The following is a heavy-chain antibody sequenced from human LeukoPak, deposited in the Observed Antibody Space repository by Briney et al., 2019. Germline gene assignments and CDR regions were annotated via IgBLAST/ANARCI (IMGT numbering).Heavy chain of an antibody. CDR3: ARVADIVVVPGLYFDY. CDR2: IYYSGST. Sequence: KSSETLSLTCTVSGGSISSHYWSWIRQPPGKGLEWIGYIYYSGSTNYNPSLKSRVTISVDTSKNQFALKLSSVTAADTGVYYCARVADIVVVPGLYFDYWGQGTLVTVSS. D-gene: IGHD2-2*01. J-gene: IGHJ4*02. CDR1: GGSISSHY. V-gene: IGHV4-59*11.